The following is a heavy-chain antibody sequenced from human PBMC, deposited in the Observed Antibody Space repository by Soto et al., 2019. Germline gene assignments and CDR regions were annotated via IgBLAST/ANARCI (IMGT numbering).Heavy chain of an antibody. D-gene: IGHD2-21*01. CDR3: ARDGLVVIPDAVDI. Sequence: QVQLVESGGGVVQPGRSLRLSCAASGFTFSSYGMHWVRQAPGKGLEWVAVIWYDGSNKYYADSVKGRFTISRDNSKNTLYLQMNSLRAEDTAVYYCARDGLVVIPDAVDIWGQGTMVTVSS. CDR2: IWYDGSNK. CDR1: GFTFSSYG. V-gene: IGHV3-33*01. J-gene: IGHJ3*02.